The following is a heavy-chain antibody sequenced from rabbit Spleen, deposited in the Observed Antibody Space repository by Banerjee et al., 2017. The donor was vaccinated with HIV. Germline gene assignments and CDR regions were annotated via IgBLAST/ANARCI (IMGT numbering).Heavy chain of an antibody. J-gene: IGHJ4*01. CDR3: ASDIYGYGGFSL. Sequence: QKQLMESGGGLVQPEGSLTLTCTVSGFDFSINYVMRWVRQAPGKGLEWIASIYPSNGVTYYANWAKGRFTISKTSSTTVTLQMTSLTAADTATYFCASDIYGYGGFSLWGPCTLVTVS. V-gene: IGHV1S45*01. CDR2: IYPSNGVT. D-gene: IGHD6-1*01. CDR1: GFDFSINYV.